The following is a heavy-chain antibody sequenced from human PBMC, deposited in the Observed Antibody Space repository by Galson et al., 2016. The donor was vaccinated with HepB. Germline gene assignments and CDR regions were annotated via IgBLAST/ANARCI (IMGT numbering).Heavy chain of an antibody. CDR3: ARFRSSSRRSMGV. CDR1: GYSFTNYW. CDR2: IYPDDSDT. J-gene: IGHJ6*02. Sequence: QSGAEVKKPGESLKISCQVSGYSFTNYWIGWVRQMPGKGLEWMGIIYPDDSDTRYSPSFQGQVTISADRSINPAYLQWSSQKASDSAVYYCARFRSSSRRSMGVWGQGTTVIVSS. V-gene: IGHV5-51*01. D-gene: IGHD6-6*01.